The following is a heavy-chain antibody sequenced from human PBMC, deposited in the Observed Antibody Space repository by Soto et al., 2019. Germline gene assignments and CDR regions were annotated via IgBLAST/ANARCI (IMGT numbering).Heavy chain of an antibody. V-gene: IGHV4-34*01. CDR3: ASVHVEMATNDY. D-gene: IGHD5-12*01. Sequence: SETLSLTCAVYGGSFSGYYWSWIRQPPGKGLEWIGEINHSGSTNYNPSLKSRVTISVDTSKNQFSLKLSSVTAADTAVYYCASVHVEMATNDYWGQGTLVTVSS. CDR1: GGSFSGYY. CDR2: INHSGST. J-gene: IGHJ4*02.